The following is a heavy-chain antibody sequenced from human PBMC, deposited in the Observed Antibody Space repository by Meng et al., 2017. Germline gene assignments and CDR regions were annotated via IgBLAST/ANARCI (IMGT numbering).Heavy chain of an antibody. Sequence: SLKISCAASGFTFDDYAMHWVRQAPGKGLEWVSGINWNSGNIGYADSVKGRFTISRDNAKNSLYLQMNSLRAEDTALYYCAKGIDYYGPYYFDYWGQGTRVTVSS. J-gene: IGHJ4*02. D-gene: IGHD3-10*01. V-gene: IGHV3-9*01. CDR2: INWNSGNI. CDR3: AKGIDYYGPYYFDY. CDR1: GFTFDDYA.